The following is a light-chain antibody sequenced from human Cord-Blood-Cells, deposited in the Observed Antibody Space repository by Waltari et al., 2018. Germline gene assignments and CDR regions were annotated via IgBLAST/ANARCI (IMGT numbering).Light chain of an antibody. CDR3: QQYDNLPRFT. CDR1: QDISNY. V-gene: IGKV1-33*01. J-gene: IGKJ3*01. CDR2: DAS. Sequence: DIQMIQSPSSLSASVGDRVPITCQASQDISNYLNWYKQKPGKVPKLLIYDASNLETGVPSRFSGSGSGTDFTFTISSLQPEDIATYYCQQYDNLPRFTFGPGTKVDIK.